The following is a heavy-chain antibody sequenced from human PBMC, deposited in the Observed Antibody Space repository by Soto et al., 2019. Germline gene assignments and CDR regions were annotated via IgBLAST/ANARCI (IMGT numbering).Heavy chain of an antibody. CDR2: IKQDGSEE. V-gene: IGHV3-7*01. Sequence: EVQLVESGGGLVQPGGSLRLSCVASGFPFSGHWMSWVRQAPGKGLEWVANIKQDGSEEHYVDSVKGRFTVSRDNAKNSLNLTMKSLRAEDTAVDYWARGGGATNPLHHWGQGTLVTLSS. D-gene: IGHD1-26*01. CDR3: ARGGGATNPLHH. CDR1: GFPFSGHW. J-gene: IGHJ5*02.